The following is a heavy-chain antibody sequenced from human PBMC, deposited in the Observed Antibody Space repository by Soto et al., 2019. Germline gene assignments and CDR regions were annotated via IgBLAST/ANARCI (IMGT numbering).Heavy chain of an antibody. CDR1: GSTFSNAW. D-gene: IGHD3-16*02. Sequence: EVQLVESGGDLVKPGGSLRLSCAASGSTFSNAWRTWSRQAPGRGREWVGHIKRKTDGGTTHYAAPVEGRFTISRDDSKNTLYLHMNSLKTEDTAVYYCSTYDYIWGTDRYRWAYWGQGTLVTVSS. CDR3: STYDYIWGTDRYRWAY. V-gene: IGHV3-15*01. J-gene: IGHJ4*02. CDR2: IKRKTDGGTT.